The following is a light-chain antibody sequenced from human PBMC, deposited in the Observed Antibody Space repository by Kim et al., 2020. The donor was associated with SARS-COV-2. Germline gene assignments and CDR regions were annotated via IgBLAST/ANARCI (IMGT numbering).Light chain of an antibody. V-gene: IGLV3-19*01. Sequence: ELTQDPAVSVALGQTVRITCQGDSLRSYYASWYQQKPGQAPVLVIYGKNNRPSGIPDRFSGSSSGNKASLTITGAQAEDEADYYCNSRDSSGNHLVFGG. CDR1: SLRSYY. CDR3: NSRDSSGNHLV. CDR2: GKN. J-gene: IGLJ2*01.